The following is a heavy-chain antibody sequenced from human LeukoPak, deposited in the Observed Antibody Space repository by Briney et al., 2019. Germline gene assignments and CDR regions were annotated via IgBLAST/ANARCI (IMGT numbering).Heavy chain of an antibody. CDR3: AKDYDSSGYPFDY. Sequence: GGSLRLSCAASGFTFSSYAMSWVRQAPGKGLEWVSAISGSGSSTYYADSVKGRFTISRDNSKNTLYLQMNSLRAEDTAVYYCAKDYDSSGYPFDYWGQGTLVTVSS. V-gene: IGHV3-23*01. J-gene: IGHJ4*02. CDR2: ISGSGSST. D-gene: IGHD3-22*01. CDR1: GFTFSSYA.